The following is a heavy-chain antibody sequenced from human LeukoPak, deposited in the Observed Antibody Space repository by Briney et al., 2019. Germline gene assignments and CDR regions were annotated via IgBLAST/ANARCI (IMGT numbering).Heavy chain of an antibody. CDR1: GGSFSGYY. Sequence: PSKTLSLTCAVYGGSFSGYYWSWIRQPPGKGLEWIGEINHSGSTNYNPSLKSRVTISVDTSKNQFSLKLSSVTAADTAVYYCARALGYSSSWYGWYFDLWGRGTLVTVSS. J-gene: IGHJ2*01. V-gene: IGHV4-34*01. CDR3: ARALGYSSSWYGWYFDL. CDR2: INHSGST. D-gene: IGHD6-13*01.